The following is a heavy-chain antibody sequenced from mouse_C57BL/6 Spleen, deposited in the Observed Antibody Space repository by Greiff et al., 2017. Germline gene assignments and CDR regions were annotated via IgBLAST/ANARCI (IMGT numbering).Heavy chain of an antibody. V-gene: IGHV1-54*01. D-gene: IGHD2-4*01. CDR2: INPGSGGT. Sequence: VQLQQSGAELVRPGTSVKVSCKASGYASTNYLIEWVKQRPGQGLEWIGVINPGSGGTNYNEKFKGKATLTADKSSSTAYMQLSSLTSEDSAVYFCAREALYDYDGAWFAYWGQRTLVTVSA. CDR3: AREALYDYDGAWFAY. CDR1: GYASTNYL. J-gene: IGHJ3*01.